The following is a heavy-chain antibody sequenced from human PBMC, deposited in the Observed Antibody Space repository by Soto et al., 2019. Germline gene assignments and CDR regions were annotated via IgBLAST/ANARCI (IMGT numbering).Heavy chain of an antibody. CDR3: ADGGELSFNFVX. CDR1: GFTFSNYA. CDR2: ISSSGDNT. D-gene: IGHD3-10*01. J-gene: IGHJ4*02. V-gene: IGHV3-23*01. Sequence: GGSLRLSCAASGFTFSNYAMSWVRQAPGKGLEWVSGISSSGDNTYYQYSVKGRFTISRDNSKNTLYLQMNNLRAEDTAVYYCADGGELSFNFVXWGQGTLVTVSX.